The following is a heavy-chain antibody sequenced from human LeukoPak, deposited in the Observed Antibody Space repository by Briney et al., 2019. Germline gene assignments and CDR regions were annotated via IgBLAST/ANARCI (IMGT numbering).Heavy chain of an antibody. CDR2: IYSGDSGP. CDR3: GMSGDRVPLQDDVFDV. D-gene: IGHD1-26*01. J-gene: IGHJ3*01. Sequence: GESLKISCKVSGYSFTSYCIGWVRQMPGKGREWMGIIYSGDSGPTYSPSFQGQVTISVDKSVNTAYLQWSSLQASDTAMYYCGMSGDRVPLQDDVFDVWGQGTMVTVST. CDR1: GYSFTSYC. V-gene: IGHV5-51*01.